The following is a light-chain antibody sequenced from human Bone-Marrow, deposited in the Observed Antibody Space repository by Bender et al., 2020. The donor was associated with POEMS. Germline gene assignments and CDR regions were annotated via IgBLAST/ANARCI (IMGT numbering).Light chain of an antibody. V-gene: IGLV2-23*02. Sequence: QSALTQPASLSGSPGQSMTISCSGTNTDDGNYNLFSWYQQHPGKTPQLIIYEVTKRPSGVSSRFSGSKSGDTASLTISGLQPEDEADYHCCSYAGSSTWVFGGGTKLTVL. CDR2: EVT. J-gene: IGLJ2*01. CDR1: NTDDGNYNL. CDR3: CSYAGSSTWV.